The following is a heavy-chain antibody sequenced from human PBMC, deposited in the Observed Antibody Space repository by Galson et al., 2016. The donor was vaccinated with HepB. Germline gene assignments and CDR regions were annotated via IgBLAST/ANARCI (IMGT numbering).Heavy chain of an antibody. CDR3: VRSAELRYCSTSSCSNRAWFDP. CDR2: IDSRGSMM. J-gene: IGHJ5*02. D-gene: IGHD2-2*01. CDR1: GFIFSDYY. V-gene: IGHV3-11*01. Sequence: SLRLSCAGSGFIFSDYYMSWIRQAPGKGLEWVSSIDSRGSMMLYADSVKGRFTISRDNAKNPLFLQMNSRRADDTAVYFCVRSAELRYCSTSSCSNRAWFDPWGQGTLVSVSS.